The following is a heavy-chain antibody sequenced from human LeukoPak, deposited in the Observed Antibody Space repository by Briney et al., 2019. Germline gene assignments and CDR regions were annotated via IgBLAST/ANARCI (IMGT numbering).Heavy chain of an antibody. CDR3: ARGRVAGTLTTPTFDP. V-gene: IGHV1-69*01. D-gene: IGHD1-1*01. CDR2: ITPLFGTT. J-gene: IGHJ5*02. Sequence: GASVKVSCKASGGTFSTDPISWVRQAPGQGLEWMGEITPLFGTTTYAQKFQGRVTITADESTSTAYMELSSLRSEDTAVYYCARGRVAGTLTTPTFDPWGQGTLVTVSS. CDR1: GGTFSTDP.